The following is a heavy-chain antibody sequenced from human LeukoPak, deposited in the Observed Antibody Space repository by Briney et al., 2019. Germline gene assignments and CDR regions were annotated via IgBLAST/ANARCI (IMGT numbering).Heavy chain of an antibody. CDR3: AKILSSHDYGDY. V-gene: IGHV3-7*01. D-gene: IGHD3-16*01. CDR1: GFTFSTYW. J-gene: IGHJ4*02. Sequence: LSGGSLRLSCAASGFTFSTYWMTWVRQAPGKGLEWVANIKQDGSEKYYVDSVKGRFTISRDNSKNTLYLQMNSLRAEDTAVYYCAKILSSHDYGDYWGQGTLVTVSS. CDR2: IKQDGSEK.